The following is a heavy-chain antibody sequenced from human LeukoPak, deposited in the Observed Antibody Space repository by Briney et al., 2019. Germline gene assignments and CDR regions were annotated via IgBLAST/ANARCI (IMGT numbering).Heavy chain of an antibody. J-gene: IGHJ4*02. CDR3: ARYGYCSSTSCYTSR. V-gene: IGHV1-8*03. CDR2: MNPNSGNT. CDR1: GYTFTSYD. Sequence: ASVKVSCKASGYTFTSYDINWVRQATGQGLEWMGWMNPNSGNTGYAQKFQGRVTITRNTSISTAYMELSSLRSEDTAVYYCARYGYCSSTSCYTSRWGQGTLVTVSS. D-gene: IGHD2-2*02.